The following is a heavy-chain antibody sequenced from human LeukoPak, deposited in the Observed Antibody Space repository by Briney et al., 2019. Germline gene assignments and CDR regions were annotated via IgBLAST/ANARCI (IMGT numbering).Heavy chain of an antibody. CDR2: ISSNGGST. CDR3: VRDTGLSGFDP. J-gene: IGHJ5*02. V-gene: IGHV3-64*01. D-gene: IGHD3-16*02. CDR1: GFTFSSYA. Sequence: PGGSLRLSCAASGFTFSSYAMHWVRQAPGKGLEYVSAISSNGGSTYYANSVKGRFTISRDNSKNTLYLQMGSLRAEDMAVYYCVRDTGLSGFDPWGQGTLVTVSS.